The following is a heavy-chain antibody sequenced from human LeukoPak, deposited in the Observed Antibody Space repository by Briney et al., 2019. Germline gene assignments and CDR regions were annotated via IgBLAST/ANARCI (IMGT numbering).Heavy chain of an antibody. V-gene: IGHV1-18*01. CDR2: IGTYNGNT. J-gene: IGHJ4*02. CDR3: ARGQLKRVPFTKVAGALDY. D-gene: IGHD6-19*01. Sequence: ASVKLSCKAAGYTVRNYGITWVRQAPGQGLEWMGWIGTYNGNTDYAEKFQGRVIMTADTSTTTAHMELRSLRSDDTAVYYCARGQLKRVPFTKVAGALDYWGQGTRVTVSS. CDR1: GYTVRNYG.